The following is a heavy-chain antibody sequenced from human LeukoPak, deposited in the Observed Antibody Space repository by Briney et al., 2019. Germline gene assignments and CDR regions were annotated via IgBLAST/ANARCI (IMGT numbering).Heavy chain of an antibody. V-gene: IGHV3-9*01. CDR3: AKEHSSSWYSGMDV. Sequence: SGGSLRLSCAASGFTFDDYAMHWVRQAPGKGLEWVSGISWNSGSIGYADSVKGRFTISRDNAKNSLYLQMNSLRAEDTALYYCAKEHSSSWYSGMDVWGKGTTVTISS. D-gene: IGHD6-13*01. CDR2: ISWNSGSI. J-gene: IGHJ6*04. CDR1: GFTFDDYA.